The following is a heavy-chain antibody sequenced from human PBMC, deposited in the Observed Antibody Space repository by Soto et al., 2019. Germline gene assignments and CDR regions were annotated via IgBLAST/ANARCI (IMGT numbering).Heavy chain of an antibody. CDR1: GYTFTGYY. CDR3: ARGPYTFGGVIVPGPFDC. Sequence: QVQLVQSGAEVKKPGASVKVSCKASGYTFTGYYMHWVRQAPGQGLEWMGWINPNSGGTNYAQKFQGWVTMTRDTSISTAYMELSRLRSDDTAVYYCARGPYTFGGVIVPGPFDCWGQGTLVTVSS. V-gene: IGHV1-2*04. D-gene: IGHD3-16*02. J-gene: IGHJ4*02. CDR2: INPNSGGT.